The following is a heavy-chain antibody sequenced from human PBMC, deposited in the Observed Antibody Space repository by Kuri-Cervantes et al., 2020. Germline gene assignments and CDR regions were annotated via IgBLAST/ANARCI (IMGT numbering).Heavy chain of an antibody. CDR1: GFTFDDYA. CDR3: ARDLLDP. CDR2: ISWNSGTI. Sequence: SLKISCAASGFTFDDYAMHWVRQVLGKGLEWVSGISWNSGTIAYADSVKGRFTISRDNAKNSLYLQMNSLRAEDTAVYYCARDLLDPWGQGTLVTVSS. J-gene: IGHJ5*02. V-gene: IGHV3-9*01.